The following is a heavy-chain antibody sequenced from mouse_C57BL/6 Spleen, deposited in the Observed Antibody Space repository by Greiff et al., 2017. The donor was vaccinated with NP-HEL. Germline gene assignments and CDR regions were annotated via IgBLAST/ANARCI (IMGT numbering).Heavy chain of an antibody. J-gene: IGHJ2*01. Sequence: QVQLQQSGAELVRPGASVTLSCKASGYTFTDYEMHWVKQTPVHGLEWIGAIDPETGGTAYNQKFKGKAILTADKSSSTAYMELRSLTSEDSAVYYCTREGSPDYFDYWGQGTTLTVSS. CDR3: TREGSPDYFDY. CDR2: IDPETGGT. V-gene: IGHV1-15*01. CDR1: GYTFTDYE.